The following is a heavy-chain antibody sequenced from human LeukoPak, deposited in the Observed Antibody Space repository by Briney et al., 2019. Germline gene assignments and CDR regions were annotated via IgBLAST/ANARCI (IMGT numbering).Heavy chain of an antibody. CDR2: ISGSASST. CDR1: GFTFSTYA. J-gene: IGHJ4*02. V-gene: IGHV3-23*01. Sequence: GGSLRLSCAASGFTFSTYAMSWVRQAPGKGLEWVSAISGSASSTYYADSVKGRFTISRDNSKNTLYLQMNSLRAEDTAVYYCPNLPYYYDSSAYRYWGQGTLVTLSS. D-gene: IGHD3-22*01. CDR3: PNLPYYYDSSAYRY.